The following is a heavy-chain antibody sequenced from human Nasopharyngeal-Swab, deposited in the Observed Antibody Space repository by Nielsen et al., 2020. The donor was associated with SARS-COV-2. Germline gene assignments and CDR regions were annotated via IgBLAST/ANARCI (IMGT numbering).Heavy chain of an antibody. CDR2: IYYSGST. CDR3: ARVLGSIVVAPAAMPVYAFDI. J-gene: IGHJ3*02. D-gene: IGHD2-2*01. V-gene: IGHV4-59*13. Sequence: PGKGLEWIGYIYYSGSTNYNPSLKSRVTISVDTSKNQFSLKLSSVTAADTAVYYCARVLGSIVVAPAAMPVYAFDIWGQGTMVTVSS.